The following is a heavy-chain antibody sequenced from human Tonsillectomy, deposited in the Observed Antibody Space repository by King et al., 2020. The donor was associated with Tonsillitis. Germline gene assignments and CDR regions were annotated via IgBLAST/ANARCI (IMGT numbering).Heavy chain of an antibody. D-gene: IGHD1-26*01. CDR2: IYYSGST. CDR3: ARGGRDSGSPGRVDY. CDR1: GGSISSYY. V-gene: IGHV4-59*01. J-gene: IGHJ4*02. Sequence: VQLQESGPGLVKPSETLSLTCTVSGGSISSYYWNWIRQPPGKELEWIGYIYYSGSTNYNPSLKSRVTISVDTSQNQFSLKLTSVTAADTAVYYFARGGRDSGSPGRVDYWGQGTLVTVSS.